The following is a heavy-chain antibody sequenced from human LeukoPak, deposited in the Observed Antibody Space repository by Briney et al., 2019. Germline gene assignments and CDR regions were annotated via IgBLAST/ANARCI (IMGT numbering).Heavy chain of an antibody. D-gene: IGHD6-13*01. CDR3: ARVYYSSSYDYWYFDL. CDR2: IYYSGNT. Sequence: SETLSLTCTVSGGSISSYYWSWIRQPPGKGLEWIGYIYYSGNTKYNPSLKSRVTISVDTSKNQFSLKLRSVTAADTAVYYCARVYYSSSYDYWYFDLWGRGTLVTASS. CDR1: GGSISSYY. J-gene: IGHJ2*01. V-gene: IGHV4-59*01.